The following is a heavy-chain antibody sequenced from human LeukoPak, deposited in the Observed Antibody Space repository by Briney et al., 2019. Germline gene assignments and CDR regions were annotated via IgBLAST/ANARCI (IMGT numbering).Heavy chain of an antibody. D-gene: IGHD3-3*01. V-gene: IGHV4-30-2*01. CDR2: IYHSGST. CDR3: ARDHMYYDFWSGFDY. J-gene: IGHJ4*02. CDR1: GGSISSGGYS. Sequence: PSETLSLTCAVSGGSISSGGYSWSWIRQPPGKGLEWIGYIYHSGSTYYNPSLKSRVTISVDRPKNQFSLKLSSVTAADTAVYYCARDHMYYDFWSGFDYWGQGTLVTVSS.